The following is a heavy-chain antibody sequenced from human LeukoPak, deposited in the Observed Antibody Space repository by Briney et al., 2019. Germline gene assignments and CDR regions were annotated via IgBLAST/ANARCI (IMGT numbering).Heavy chain of an antibody. D-gene: IGHD3-22*01. Sequence: SETLSLTCTVSGGSISSYYWSWIRQHPGKGLEWIGYIYYSGSTYYNPSLKSRVTISVDTSKNQFSLKLSSVTAADTAVYYCARGLAYYYDSSGYPPFDYWGQGTLVTVSS. CDR3: ARGLAYYYDSSGYPPFDY. V-gene: IGHV4-59*06. CDR2: IYYSGST. CDR1: GGSISSYY. J-gene: IGHJ4*02.